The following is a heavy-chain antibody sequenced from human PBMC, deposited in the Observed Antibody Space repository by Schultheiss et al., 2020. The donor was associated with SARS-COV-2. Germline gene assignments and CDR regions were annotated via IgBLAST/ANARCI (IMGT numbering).Heavy chain of an antibody. J-gene: IGHJ6*02. CDR2: IYYSGST. CDR1: GGSVRSGDSY. V-gene: IGHV4-30-4*01. D-gene: IGHD2-2*01. Sequence: SQTLSLTCTVSGGSVRSGDSYWSWIRQPPGKGLEWIGYIYYSGSTYYNPSLKSRVTISVDTSKNQFSLKLSSVTAADTAVYYCTTDPIVVVPAVIYYYGMDVWGQGTTVTVSS. CDR3: TTDPIVVVPAVIYYYGMDV.